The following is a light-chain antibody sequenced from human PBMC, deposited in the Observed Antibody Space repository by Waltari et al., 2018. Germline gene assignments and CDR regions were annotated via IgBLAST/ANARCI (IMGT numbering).Light chain of an antibody. CDR3: TSYTSSRTRV. Sequence: QSALTQPASVSGSPGQSITISCTGTSSDVGGYNYVSWYQQYPGKAPKLMIYYVSNRPAGFSNRFSGSKSGNTASLTISGLQAEDEADYYCTSYTSSRTRVFGGGTKLTVL. CDR1: SSDVGGYNY. CDR2: YVS. V-gene: IGLV2-14*03. J-gene: IGLJ3*02.